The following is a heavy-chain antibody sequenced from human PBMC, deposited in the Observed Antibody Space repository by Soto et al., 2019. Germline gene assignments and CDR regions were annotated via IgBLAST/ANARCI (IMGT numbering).Heavy chain of an antibody. CDR1: GYTFTGYY. D-gene: IGHD2-2*01. V-gene: IGHV1-2*04. Sequence: QVQLVQSGAEVKKPGASVKVSCKASGYTFTGYYMHWVRQAPGQGLEWRGWINPNSGGTNYAQKFQGWVTMTRDTSISTAYMELSRLRSDDTAVYYCARGARYCSSTSCSAMDVWGKGTTVTVSS. CDR2: INPNSGGT. CDR3: ARGARYCSSTSCSAMDV. J-gene: IGHJ6*03.